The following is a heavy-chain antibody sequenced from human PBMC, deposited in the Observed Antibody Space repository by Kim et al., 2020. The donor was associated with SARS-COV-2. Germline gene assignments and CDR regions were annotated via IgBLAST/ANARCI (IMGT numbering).Heavy chain of an antibody. V-gene: IGHV1-3*01. CDR2: IDADNGNT. J-gene: IGHJ4*02. Sequence: ASVKVSCKASGYTFTRYAFHWVRQAPGQRLEWMGWIDADNGNTKYSQKFQGRVTITRDTSASTAYMELSSLRSEDTAVYYCARNEDYWGQGTLVTVSS. CDR3: ARNEDY. CDR1: GYTFTRYA.